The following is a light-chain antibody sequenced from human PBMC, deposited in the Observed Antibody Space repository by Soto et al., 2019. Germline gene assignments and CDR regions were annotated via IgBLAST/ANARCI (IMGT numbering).Light chain of an antibody. CDR3: SSYKSSSTLPYV. Sequence: QSALTQPASVSGSPGQSITISCTGTSSDVGGYNLVCWYQQYPDKAPKLMIFDVNTRPSGVSNRFSGSKYGNTASLTISGLQAEDEADYYCSSYKSSSTLPYVFGTGNKLTVL. V-gene: IGLV2-14*01. CDR2: DVN. CDR1: SSDVGGYNL. J-gene: IGLJ1*01.